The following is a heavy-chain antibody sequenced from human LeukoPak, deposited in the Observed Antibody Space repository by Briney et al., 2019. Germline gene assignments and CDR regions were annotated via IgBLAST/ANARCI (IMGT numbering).Heavy chain of an antibody. J-gene: IGHJ4*02. V-gene: IGHV4-59*08. Sequence: SETLSLTCSVSGGSISSYYWSWIRQPPGKGLEWIGYIYYSGSTNYNPSLKSRVTISVDTSKNQFSLKLSSVTAADTAVYYCVRVDNGGNYFDYWGQGTLVTVSS. CDR2: IYYSGST. CDR3: VRVDNGGNYFDY. D-gene: IGHD4-23*01. CDR1: GGSISSYY.